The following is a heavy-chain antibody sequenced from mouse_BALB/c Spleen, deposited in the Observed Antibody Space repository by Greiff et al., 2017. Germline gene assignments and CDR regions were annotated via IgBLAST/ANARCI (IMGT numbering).Heavy chain of an antibody. J-gene: IGHJ4*01. CDR2: IYPGDNST. D-gene: IGHD2-2*01. V-gene: IGHV1S56*01. CDR1: GYTFTSYY. CDR3: ARIWLKAMDY. Sequence: QVQLQQSGPELVKPGASVKMSCKASGYTFTSYYIHWVKQRPGQGLEWIGWIYPGDNSTKYNEQFKGKTTLTADKSSSTAYMLLSSLTSEDSAIYFCARIWLKAMDYWGQGTSVTVSS.